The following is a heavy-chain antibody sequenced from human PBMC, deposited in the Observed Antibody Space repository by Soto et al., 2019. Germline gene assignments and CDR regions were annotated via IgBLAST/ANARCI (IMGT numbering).Heavy chain of an antibody. Sequence: PGGSLRLSCAASGFTFSSYSMNWVRQAPGKGLEWVSSTSSSSSYIYYADSVKGRFTISRDNAKNSLYLQMNSLRAEDTAVYYCARDPSQGSGYCSGGSCSEYFQHWGQGTLVTVSS. D-gene: IGHD2-15*01. CDR2: TSSSSSYI. J-gene: IGHJ1*01. CDR1: GFTFSSYS. V-gene: IGHV3-21*01. CDR3: ARDPSQGSGYCSGGSCSEYFQH.